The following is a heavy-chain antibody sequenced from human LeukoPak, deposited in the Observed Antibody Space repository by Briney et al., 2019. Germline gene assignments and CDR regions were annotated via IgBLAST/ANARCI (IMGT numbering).Heavy chain of an antibody. CDR1: GGSISSYY. CDR2: IYYSGST. D-gene: IGHD3-3*01. J-gene: IGHJ3*02. V-gene: IGHV4-59*01. Sequence: SETLSLTCTVSGGSISSYYWSWIRQPPGKGLEWIGYIYYSGSTNYNPSLKSRVTISVDTSKNQFSLKLSSVTAADTAVYYCARDLHQYYDFWSGYYHDAFDIWGQGTMVTVSS. CDR3: ARDLHQYYDFWSGYYHDAFDI.